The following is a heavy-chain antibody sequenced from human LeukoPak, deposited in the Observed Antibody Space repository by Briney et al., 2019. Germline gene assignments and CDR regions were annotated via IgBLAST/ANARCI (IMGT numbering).Heavy chain of an antibody. Sequence: SETLSLTCTVSAGSISTYYWSWIRQPPGKGLEWIGYVFYTGNTDYNPSLKSRGTISVDTSKNQFSLKLNSVTAADTGIYYCARHSRSGYIGYENAFDIWGQGTMVTVSS. D-gene: IGHD5-12*01. CDR2: VFYTGNT. J-gene: IGHJ3*02. CDR3: ARHSRSGYIGYENAFDI. CDR1: AGSISTYY. V-gene: IGHV4-59*08.